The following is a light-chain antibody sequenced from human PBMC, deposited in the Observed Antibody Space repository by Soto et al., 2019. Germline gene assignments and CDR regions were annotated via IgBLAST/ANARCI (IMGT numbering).Light chain of an antibody. CDR1: SSDVGEENY. CDR2: EVS. Sequence: QSALTQPPSASGSPGQSVTITCSGTSSDVGEENYVSWYQQHPGNVPKLILFEVSKRPSGVPDRFSGSRSGNTASLTVSGLQAGDEADYYCSSFAGSPVVFGGGTKLTVL. CDR3: SSFAGSPVV. V-gene: IGLV2-8*01. J-gene: IGLJ2*01.